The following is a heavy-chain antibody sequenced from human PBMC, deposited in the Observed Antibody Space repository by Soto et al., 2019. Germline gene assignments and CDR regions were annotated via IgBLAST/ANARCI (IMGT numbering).Heavy chain of an antibody. CDR2: IKPDGSEK. Sequence: LRLCFAASGFTFSDYWMSWVRQAPGKGLEWVANIKPDGSEKYYVDSVRGRFTISRDNAKNSLYLQMNSLRAEDTAVYYCAKPDFARSWDYWGQRAADTVSS. CDR1: GFTFSDYW. D-gene: IGHD6-13*01. CDR3: AKPDFARSWDY. J-gene: IGHJ4*02. V-gene: IGHV3-7*03.